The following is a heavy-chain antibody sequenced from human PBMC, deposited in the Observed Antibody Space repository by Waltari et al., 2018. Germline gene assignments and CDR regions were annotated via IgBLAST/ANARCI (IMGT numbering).Heavy chain of an antibody. J-gene: IGHJ4*02. CDR3: ATFNILRGIRIYPFFDS. V-gene: IGHV4-59*01. D-gene: IGHD3-10*01. CDR1: SGSITNYY. Sequence: QLQLEESCPGLVKPSETLSLTCTVPSGSITNYYWNWIRQSPGRGLEWIGYTHDSGSSASNPSLKSRVTISLDTSKNQFSLKLTSVSAADTAVYYCATFNILRGIRIYPFFDSWGRGTLVTVSS. CDR2: THDSGSS.